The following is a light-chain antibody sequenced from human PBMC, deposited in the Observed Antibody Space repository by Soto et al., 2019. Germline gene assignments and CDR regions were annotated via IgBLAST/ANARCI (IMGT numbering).Light chain of an antibody. V-gene: IGKV1-39*01. CDR3: QQYNSWPLT. CDR2: AAS. Sequence: DFQMTQSASSLSASVGDRVTITCRATQSISRSLNWYQQKPGKAPELLIYAASSLQSGVPSRFSGSGSGTDFTLTISRLDPEDFAVYYCQQYNSWPLTFGGGTKVDIK. J-gene: IGKJ4*01. CDR1: QSISRS.